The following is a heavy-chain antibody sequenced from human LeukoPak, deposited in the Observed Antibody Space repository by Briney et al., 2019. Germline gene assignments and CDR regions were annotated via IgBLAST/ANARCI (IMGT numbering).Heavy chain of an antibody. V-gene: IGHV3-7*03. CDR2: IKEDGSEK. D-gene: IGHD3-22*01. J-gene: IGHJ3*02. CDR1: GFTFSSYW. CDR3: ARDSDDSSGYYFLGDAFDI. Sequence: GGPLRLSCAASGFTFSSYWMCWVRQAPGKGLEWVANIKEDGSEKHYVDSVKGRFTISRDNTKNSLYLQMNSLRAEDTAVYYCARDSDDSSGYYFLGDAFDIWGQGTMVTVSS.